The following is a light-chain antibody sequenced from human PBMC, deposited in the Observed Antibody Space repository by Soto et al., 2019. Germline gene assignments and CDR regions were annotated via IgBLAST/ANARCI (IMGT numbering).Light chain of an antibody. Sequence: DIVMTQSPLSLPVTPGEPASISYRSSQSLLHSNGYNYLDWYLQKPGQSPQLLIYLGSNRASGVPDRFSGSGSGTDFTLKISRVEAEDVGVYYCMQALQTPHFGQGTKVEIK. CDR2: LGS. CDR1: QSLLHSNGYNY. CDR3: MQALQTPH. J-gene: IGKJ1*01. V-gene: IGKV2-28*01.